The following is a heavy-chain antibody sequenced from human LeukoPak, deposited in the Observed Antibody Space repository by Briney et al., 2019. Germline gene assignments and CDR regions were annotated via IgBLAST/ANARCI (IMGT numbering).Heavy chain of an antibody. J-gene: IGHJ4*02. CDR3: ATDPLLGY. V-gene: IGHV3-23*01. Sequence: GGSLRLSCAASGFTFSSYATSWVRQAPGKGLEWVSVITGSGGSTYYADSVKGRFTLSRDNSKNTLYLQMNSLRAEDTAVYYCATDPLLGYWGQGTLVTVSS. D-gene: IGHD2-15*01. CDR2: ITGSGGST. CDR1: GFTFSSYA.